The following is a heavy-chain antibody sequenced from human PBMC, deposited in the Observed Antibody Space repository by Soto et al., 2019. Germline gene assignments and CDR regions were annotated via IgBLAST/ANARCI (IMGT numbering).Heavy chain of an antibody. Sequence: GTLTLTCAVAGFSIRDDDWSWVRQAPGKGLDWIGHICHSGGTNYNPSLKSRVTITVDTSKSQFSLKLSSVTAADTAVYYCAREARGVTSGMDASGQGATATVSS. V-gene: IGHV4-59*01. CDR1: GFSIRDDD. J-gene: IGHJ6*02. CDR2: ICHSGGT. D-gene: IGHD3-10*01. CDR3: AREARGVTSGMDA.